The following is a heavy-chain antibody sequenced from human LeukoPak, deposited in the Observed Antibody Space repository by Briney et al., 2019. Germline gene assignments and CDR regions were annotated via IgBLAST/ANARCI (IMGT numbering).Heavy chain of an antibody. Sequence: GGSLRLSCAASGFTFSSYSMNWVRQAPGKGLEWVSSMSSSSSYIYYADSVKGRFTISRDNAKNSLYLQMNSLRAEDTAVYYCARARRDYYDSSGPPDYWGQGTLVTVSS. J-gene: IGHJ4*02. D-gene: IGHD3-22*01. CDR2: MSSSSSYI. CDR1: GFTFSSYS. CDR3: ARARRDYYDSSGPPDY. V-gene: IGHV3-21*01.